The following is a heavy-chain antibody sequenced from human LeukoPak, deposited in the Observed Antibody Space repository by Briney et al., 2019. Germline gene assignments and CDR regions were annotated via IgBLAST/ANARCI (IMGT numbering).Heavy chain of an antibody. CDR3: ASDRGPYCSSTSCYPPSLGY. CDR2: IYTSGST. V-gene: IGHV4-61*02. D-gene: IGHD2-2*01. J-gene: IGHJ4*02. Sequence: TSQTLSLTCTVSGGSISSGSYYWSWIRQPAGKGLEWIGRIYTSGSTNYDPSLKSRVTISVDTSKNQFSLKLSSVTAADTAVYYCASDRGPYCSSTSCYPPSLGYWGQGTLVTVSS. CDR1: GGSISSGSYY.